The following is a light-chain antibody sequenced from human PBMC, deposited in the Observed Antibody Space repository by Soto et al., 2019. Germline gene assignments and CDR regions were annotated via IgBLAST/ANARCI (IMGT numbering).Light chain of an antibody. Sequence: QSALTQPPSASGSPGQSVTISCTGTSSDVGGYNYVSWYQQHPGKAPKLMIYEVSKRPSGVPDRFSGSKSGNTASLTVSGLQAEDEAEYYCSSYAGSHNLGVFGGGTKLTVL. CDR2: EVS. CDR1: SSDVGGYNY. CDR3: SSYAGSHNLGV. J-gene: IGLJ3*02. V-gene: IGLV2-8*01.